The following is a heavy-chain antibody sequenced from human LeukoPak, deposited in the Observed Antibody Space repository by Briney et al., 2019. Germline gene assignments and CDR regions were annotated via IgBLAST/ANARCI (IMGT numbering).Heavy chain of an antibody. J-gene: IGHJ4*02. Sequence: SVKVSCKASGYTFTSYGISWVRQAPGQGLEWMGWISAYNGNTNYAQKLQGRVTMTTDTSTSTAYMELRSLRSDDTAVYYCARARASGCSGSYGDYWGQGTLVTVSS. CDR1: GYTFTSYG. D-gene: IGHD1-26*01. CDR2: ISAYNGNT. CDR3: ARARASGCSGSYGDY. V-gene: IGHV1-18*01.